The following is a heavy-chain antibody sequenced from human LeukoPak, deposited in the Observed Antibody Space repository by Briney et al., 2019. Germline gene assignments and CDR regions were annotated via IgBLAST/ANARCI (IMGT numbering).Heavy chain of an antibody. CDR1: GFTFSSYW. CDR2: INHNGNVN. D-gene: IGHD3-16*01. V-gene: IGHV3-7*03. CDR3: ARGGGLDV. J-gene: IGHJ6*02. Sequence: GGSLRLSCVASGFTFSSYWMNWARQAPGKGLEWVASINHNGNVNYYVDSVKGRFTISRDNAKNSLYLQMSNLRAEDTAVYFCARGGGLDVWGQGATVTVSS.